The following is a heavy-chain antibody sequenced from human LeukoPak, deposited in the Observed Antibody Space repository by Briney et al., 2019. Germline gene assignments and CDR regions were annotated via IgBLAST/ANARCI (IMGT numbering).Heavy chain of an antibody. D-gene: IGHD4-17*01. Sequence: GGSLRLSCAASGFTFSSYGMHWVRQAPGKGLEWVAVIWYDGSNKYYADSVKGRFTISRDNSKNTLFLQMNSLRAEDTAVYYCARDPDDYGDYSYFDYWGQGTLVTVSS. CDR1: GFTFSSYG. CDR3: ARDPDDYGDYSYFDY. J-gene: IGHJ4*02. V-gene: IGHV3-33*01. CDR2: IWYDGSNK.